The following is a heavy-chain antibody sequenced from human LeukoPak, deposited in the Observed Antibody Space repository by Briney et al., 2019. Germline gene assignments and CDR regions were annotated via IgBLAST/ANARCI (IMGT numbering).Heavy chain of an antibody. CDR2: INSDGGGA. CDR1: GITFGNNW. J-gene: IGHJ5*02. V-gene: IGHV3-74*01. CDR3: ARDVPHNWFDN. Sequence: GGSLRLSCAASGITFGNNWMHWVRQAPGKGLVWISRINSDGGGAIYADSVKSRFTVSRDNAKNKLYLQMNSLRAEDTAVYYCARDVPHNWFDNWGQGTLVTVSS.